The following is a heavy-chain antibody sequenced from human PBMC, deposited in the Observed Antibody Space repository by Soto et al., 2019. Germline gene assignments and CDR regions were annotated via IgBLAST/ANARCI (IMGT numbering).Heavy chain of an antibody. V-gene: IGHV4-34*01. D-gene: IGHD3-3*01. CDR2: INHSGST. J-gene: IGHJ5*02. CDR3: ARGVGLAYDFWSGYYWDWFDP. CDR1: GGSFSGYY. Sequence: QVQLQQWGAGLLKPSETLSLTCAVYGGSFSGYYWSWIRQPPGKGLEWIGEINHSGSTNYNPSLKSRVTISVDTSKNQFSLKLSSVTAADTAVYYCARGVGLAYDFWSGYYWDWFDPWGQGTLVTVSS.